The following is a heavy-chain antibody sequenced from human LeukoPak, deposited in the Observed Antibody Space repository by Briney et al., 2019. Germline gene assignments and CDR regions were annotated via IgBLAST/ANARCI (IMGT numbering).Heavy chain of an antibody. J-gene: IGHJ5*02. Sequence: ASVTVSCSASGYTFTSYGISWVRQAPGHGREWMGGISAYNGNTNYAQKLQGRVTMTTDTSTSTAYMELRSLRSDDTAVYYCARTTVTTSGWFDPWGQGTLVTVSS. D-gene: IGHD4-17*01. CDR3: ARTTVTTSGWFDP. V-gene: IGHV1-18*04. CDR2: ISAYNGNT. CDR1: GYTFTSYG.